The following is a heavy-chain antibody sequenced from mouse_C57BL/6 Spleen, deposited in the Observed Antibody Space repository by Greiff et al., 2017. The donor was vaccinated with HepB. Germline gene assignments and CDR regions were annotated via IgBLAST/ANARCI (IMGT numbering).Heavy chain of an antibody. CDR2: ISSGSSTI. Sequence: EVKLMESGGGLVKPGGSLKLSCAASGFTFSDYGMHWVRQAPEKGLEWVAYISSGSSTIYYADTVKGRFTISRDNAKNTLFLQMPSLRSEDTAMYYCATIYYGNAYAMDYWGQGTSVTVSS. D-gene: IGHD2-1*01. CDR1: GFTFSDYG. V-gene: IGHV5-17*01. CDR3: ATIYYGNAYAMDY. J-gene: IGHJ4*01.